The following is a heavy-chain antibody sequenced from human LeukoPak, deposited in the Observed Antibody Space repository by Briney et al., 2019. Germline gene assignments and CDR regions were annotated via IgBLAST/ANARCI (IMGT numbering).Heavy chain of an antibody. V-gene: IGHV1-69*04. CDR2: IIPIFGIA. J-gene: IGHJ4*02. CDR3: ARDLGYCSSTSCFFDY. CDR1: GGTFSSYA. Sequence: GASVKVSCKASGGTFSSYAISRVRQAPGQGLEWMGRIIPIFGIANYAQKFQGRVTITADKSTSTAYMELSSLRSEDTAVYYCARDLGYCSSTSCFFDYWGQGTLVTVSS. D-gene: IGHD2-2*01.